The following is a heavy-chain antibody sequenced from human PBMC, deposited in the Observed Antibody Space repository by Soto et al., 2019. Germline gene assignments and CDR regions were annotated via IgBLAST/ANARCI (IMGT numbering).Heavy chain of an antibody. J-gene: IGHJ5*02. CDR3: AKDLTRQLAYWLDP. V-gene: IGHV1-2*02. CDR2: INAHSGGT. Sequence: ASVKISCKASGFSFTGYYIHWLRQAPGQGLEWMGWINAHSGGTEYAQKFQGRVTLTRDTSIATAYLTLTSLTSDDTALYYCAKDLTRQLAYWLDPWGQGTQVTVSS. CDR1: GFSFTGYY. D-gene: IGHD6-6*01.